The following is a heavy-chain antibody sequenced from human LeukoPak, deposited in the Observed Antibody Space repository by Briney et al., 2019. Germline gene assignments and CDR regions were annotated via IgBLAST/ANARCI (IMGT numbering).Heavy chain of an antibody. D-gene: IGHD2-15*01. V-gene: IGHV1-18*01. CDR2: ISAYNGNT. CDR1: GYTFTSYG. Sequence: GASVKVSCKASGYTFTSYGISWVRQAPGQGLEWMGWISAYNGNTNYAPKLQGRVTMTRNTSISTAYMELSSLRSEDTAVYYCARRPIRVVVAAQYAFDIWGQGTMVTVSS. J-gene: IGHJ3*02. CDR3: ARRPIRVVVAAQYAFDI.